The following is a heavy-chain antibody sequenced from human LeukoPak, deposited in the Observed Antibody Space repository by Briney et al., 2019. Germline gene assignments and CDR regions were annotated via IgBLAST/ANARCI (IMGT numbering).Heavy chain of an antibody. D-gene: IGHD4-17*01. CDR2: ISGSGGST. J-gene: IGHJ4*02. Sequence: GGSLRLSCAASGFTFSSYAMSWVRQAPGKGLEWVSSISGSGGSTKYADSVKGRFTISRDNSKNTLYLQMSSLRAEDTAMYYCATSVYGDYIPFDYWGQGTLVTVSS. CDR3: ATSVYGDYIPFDY. CDR1: GFTFSSYA. V-gene: IGHV3-23*01.